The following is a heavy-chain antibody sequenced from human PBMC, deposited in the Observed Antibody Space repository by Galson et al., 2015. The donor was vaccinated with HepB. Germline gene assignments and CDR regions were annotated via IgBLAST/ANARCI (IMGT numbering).Heavy chain of an antibody. V-gene: IGHV3-21*01. CDR2: ISSSSSYI. Sequence: SLRLSCAASGFTFSSYSMNWVRQAPGKGLEWVSSISSSSSYIYYADSVKGRFTISRDNAKNSLYLQMNSLRAEDTAVYYCARVFGGIAARPHMDYYYYYMDVWGKGTTVTVSS. D-gene: IGHD6-6*01. CDR3: ARVFGGIAARPHMDYYYYYMDV. CDR1: GFTFSSYS. J-gene: IGHJ6*03.